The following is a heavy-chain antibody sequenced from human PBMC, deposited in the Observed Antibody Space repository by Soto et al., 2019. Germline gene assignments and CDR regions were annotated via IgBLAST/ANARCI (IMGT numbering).Heavy chain of an antibody. D-gene: IGHD1-26*01. CDR2: INPKTAAT. CDR3: ARIKWGLDYYSGMDV. Sequence: QVQLVQSGAEVKKSGASVKVSCKASGYTFSDYFIQWLRQAPGQGLEWVAWINPKTAATNYAKKFQDRVTLTSDTSCSTAYLELTRLRPDDTAVYYCARIKWGLDYYSGMDVLGQGTAVTVSS. V-gene: IGHV1-2*02. J-gene: IGHJ6*02. CDR1: GYTFSDYF.